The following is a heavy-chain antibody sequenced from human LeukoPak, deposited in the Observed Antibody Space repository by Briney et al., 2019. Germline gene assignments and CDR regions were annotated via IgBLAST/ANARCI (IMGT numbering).Heavy chain of an antibody. CDR2: INHSGST. CDR1: GGSFSGDY. D-gene: IGHD4-17*01. Sequence: SETLSLTCAVYGGSFSGDYWSWIRQPPGEGLEWIGEINHSGSTNYNPSLKSRVTISVDTSKNQSSLKLSSVPAADTAVYYCATTYGDYPYNWFDPWGQGTLVTVSS. CDR3: ATTYGDYPYNWFDP. J-gene: IGHJ5*02. V-gene: IGHV4-34*01.